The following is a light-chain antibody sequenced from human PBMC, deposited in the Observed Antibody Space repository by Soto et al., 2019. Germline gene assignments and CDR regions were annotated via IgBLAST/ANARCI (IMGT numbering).Light chain of an antibody. CDR3: QQSYSTPSKT. CDR2: AAS. J-gene: IGKJ1*01. Sequence: DIQMTQSPSSLSASVGDRVTITCRASKSISSNLNWYQQKPGKAPKLLIYAASSLQSGVPSRFSGSGSGTDFTLTISSLQPEDFATYYCQQSYSTPSKTFGQGTKVEIK. CDR1: KSISSN. V-gene: IGKV1-39*01.